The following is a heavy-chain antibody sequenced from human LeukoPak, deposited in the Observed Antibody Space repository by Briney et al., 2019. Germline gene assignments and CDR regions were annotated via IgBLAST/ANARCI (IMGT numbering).Heavy chain of an antibody. CDR1: GFTFSSYG. V-gene: IGHV3-30*02. Sequence: GGSLRLSCAASGFTFSSYGMHWDRQAPGKGLEWVAFIRYDGSNKYYADSVKGRFTISRDNPKNTLYLQMNSLRAEDTAVYYCAKATPLDVWGKGTRSPSPQ. CDR3: AKATPLDV. CDR2: IRYDGSNK. J-gene: IGHJ6*04.